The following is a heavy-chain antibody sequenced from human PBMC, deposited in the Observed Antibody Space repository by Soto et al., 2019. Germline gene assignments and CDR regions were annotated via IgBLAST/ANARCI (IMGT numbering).Heavy chain of an antibody. Sequence: QLQLQESGPGLVKPSETLSLTCTVSGGSISSSSYYWGWIRQPPGKGLEWIGSIYYSGSTYYNPSLKSRVTISVDTSKNQFSLKLSSVTAADTAVYYGARLTEDIVAAAGLGDGSDYWGQGTLVTVSS. D-gene: IGHD6-13*01. J-gene: IGHJ4*02. V-gene: IGHV4-39*01. CDR2: IYYSGST. CDR1: GGSISSSSYY. CDR3: ARLTEDIVAAAGLGDGSDY.